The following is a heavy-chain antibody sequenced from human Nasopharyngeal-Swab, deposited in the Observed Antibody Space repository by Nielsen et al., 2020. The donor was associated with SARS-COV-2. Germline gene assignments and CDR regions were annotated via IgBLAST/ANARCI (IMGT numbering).Heavy chain of an antibody. V-gene: IGHV3-7*01. CDR1: GFTFSTFW. CDR3: ARAWQQLADV. CDR2: IKKDGGEK. Sequence: GGSLRLSCAASGFTFSTFWMSWVRQAPGKGLEWVANIKKDGGEKNYVDSVKGRFTISRDNAKNTLYLQMNSLRAEDTAVYYCARAWQQLADVWGKGTTVTVSS. D-gene: IGHD6-13*01. J-gene: IGHJ6*04.